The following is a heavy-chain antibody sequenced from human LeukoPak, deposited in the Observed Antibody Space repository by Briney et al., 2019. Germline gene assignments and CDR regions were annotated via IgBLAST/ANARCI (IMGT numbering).Heavy chain of an antibody. CDR1: GYTFTSYY. D-gene: IGHD2-15*01. Sequence: GASVKVSCKASGYTFTSYYMHWVRQAPGQGLEWMGIINPSGGSTSYAQKFQGRDTMTRDTSTSTVYMELSSLRSEDTAVYYCARGPGVSGYCSGGSCYSEAEFDYWGQGTLVTVSS. CDR2: INPSGGST. V-gene: IGHV1-46*01. CDR3: ARGPGVSGYCSGGSCYSEAEFDY. J-gene: IGHJ4*02.